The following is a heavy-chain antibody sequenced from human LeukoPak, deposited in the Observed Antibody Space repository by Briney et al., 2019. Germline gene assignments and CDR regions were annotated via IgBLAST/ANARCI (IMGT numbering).Heavy chain of an antibody. D-gene: IGHD5-18*01. J-gene: IGHJ4*02. Sequence: SVTVSRKSSVGTFSSYAISWVRPAPGQGLEWMGRIIPILCIANYAQKFQGRVTITADKSTSTAYMELSSLRSEDTAVYYCASDIKWGTAMATDYWGQGTLVTVSS. CDR3: ASDIKWGTAMATDY. CDR1: VGTFSSYA. V-gene: IGHV1-69*04. CDR2: IIPILCIA.